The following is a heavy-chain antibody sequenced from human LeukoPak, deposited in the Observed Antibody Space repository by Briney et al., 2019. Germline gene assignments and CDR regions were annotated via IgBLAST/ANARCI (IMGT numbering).Heavy chain of an antibody. CDR1: GFTFSSYA. V-gene: IGHV3-23*01. D-gene: IGHD6-19*01. J-gene: IGHJ4*02. Sequence: GGSLRVSCAASGFTFSSYAMSGVRQAPGKGLEWVSAISGSGGSTYYADSVKGRFTISRDNSKNTLYLLMNSLTAEDTAVYYCARGGLYSSGWPYYFDYWGQGTLVTVSS. CDR2: ISGSGGST. CDR3: ARGGLYSSGWPYYFDY.